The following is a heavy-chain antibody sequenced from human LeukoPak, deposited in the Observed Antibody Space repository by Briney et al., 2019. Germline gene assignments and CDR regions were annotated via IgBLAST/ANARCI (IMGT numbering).Heavy chain of an antibody. D-gene: IGHD4-17*01. CDR1: GFTFSSYG. CDR3: AKDHYDYGDFFQH. CDR2: IRYDGSNK. J-gene: IGHJ1*01. V-gene: IGHV3-30*02. Sequence: GGSLRLSCAASGFTFSSYGMHWVRQAPGKGLEWVAFIRYDGSNKYYADSVKGRFTISRDNSKNTLYLQVNSLRAKDTAVYYCAKDHYDYGDFFQHWGQGTLVTVSS.